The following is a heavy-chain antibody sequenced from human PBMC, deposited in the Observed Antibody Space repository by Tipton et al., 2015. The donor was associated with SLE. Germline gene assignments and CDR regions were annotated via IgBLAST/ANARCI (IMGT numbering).Heavy chain of an antibody. D-gene: IGHD3-16*01. V-gene: IGHV4-61*09. CDR2: IYTSRIT. CDR3: AGGNDLDAFDI. Sequence: TLSLTCTVSGGSMSRGSYYWSWIRQSAGKGLEWIGHIYTSRITNYNPSLWSRVTISVDTSKNQFSLTLSSVTAADTAVYYCAGGNDLDAFDIWGQGTMVTVSS. J-gene: IGHJ3*02. CDR1: GGSMSRGSYY.